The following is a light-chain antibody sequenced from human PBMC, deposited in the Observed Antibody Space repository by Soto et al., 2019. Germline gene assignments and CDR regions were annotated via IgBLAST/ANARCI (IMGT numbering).Light chain of an antibody. CDR3: QQYNNWWT. J-gene: IGKJ1*01. Sequence: EIVMTQSPATLSVSPGERATLSCRASQSISNNLAWYHQRPGQAPRLLIYGTSTRATGIPARFSGSGSGTEFTLTISSLQSEDFAVYYCQQYNNWWTFGQGTRVEIK. CDR1: QSISNN. CDR2: GTS. V-gene: IGKV3-15*01.